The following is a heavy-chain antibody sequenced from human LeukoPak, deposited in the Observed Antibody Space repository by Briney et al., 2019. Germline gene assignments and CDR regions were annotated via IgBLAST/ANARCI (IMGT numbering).Heavy chain of an antibody. J-gene: IGHJ4*02. CDR1: GFTFSSYA. CDR2: ISGSGGST. D-gene: IGHD1-26*01. CDR3: AKANSGSYLTGGTDY. V-gene: IGHV3-23*01. Sequence: PGGSLRLSCAASGFTFSSYAMSWVRQAPGKGLEWVSAISGSGGSTYYADSVKGRFTISRDNSKNTLYLQMNSLRAEDTAAYYCAKANSGSYLTGGTDYRGQGTLVTVSS.